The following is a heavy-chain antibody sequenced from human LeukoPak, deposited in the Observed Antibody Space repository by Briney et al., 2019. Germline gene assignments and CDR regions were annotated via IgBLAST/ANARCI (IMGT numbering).Heavy chain of an antibody. CDR3: ARDVLDYYGSSVYYYYMDV. CDR2: IYYSGST. J-gene: IGHJ6*03. CDR1: GGSISSTSYY. D-gene: IGHD3-10*01. Sequence: PSETLSLTCTVSGGSISSTSYYWGWIRQPPGKGLEWIGSIYYSGSTYYNPSLKSRVTISVDTSKNQFSLKLSSVTAADTAVYYCARDVLDYYGSSVYYYYMDVWGKGTTVTVSS. V-gene: IGHV4-39*07.